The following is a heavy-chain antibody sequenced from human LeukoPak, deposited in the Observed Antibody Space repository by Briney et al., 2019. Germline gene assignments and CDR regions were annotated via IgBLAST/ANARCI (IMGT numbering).Heavy chain of an antibody. V-gene: IGHV3-33*08. CDR2: IWYDGSKK. CDR1: GFTFSSYG. J-gene: IGHJ4*02. CDR3: ARDRELNTADY. D-gene: IGHD4-17*01. Sequence: GGSLRLSCAASGFTFSSYGMHWVRQAPGKGLEWVAVIWYDGSKKYHADSVKGRFTISRDNSKNTVYLQMNSLRAEDTAVYYCARDRELNTADYWGQGTLVTVSS.